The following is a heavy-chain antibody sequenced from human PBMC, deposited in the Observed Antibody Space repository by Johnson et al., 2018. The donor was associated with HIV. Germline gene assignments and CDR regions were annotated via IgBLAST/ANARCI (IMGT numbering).Heavy chain of an antibody. CDR2: ISYDGSNK. CDR3: ARDRVWFGELYAFDI. V-gene: IGHV3-30-3*01. D-gene: IGHD3-10*01. J-gene: IGHJ3*02. CDR1: GFTFSSYA. Sequence: QMHLVESGGGLVKPGGSLRLSCAASGFTFSSYAMHWVRQAPGKGLEWVAVISYDGSNKYYADSVKGRFTISRDNSKNTLYLQMNSLRAEDTAVYYCARDRVWFGELYAFDIWGQGTMVTVSS.